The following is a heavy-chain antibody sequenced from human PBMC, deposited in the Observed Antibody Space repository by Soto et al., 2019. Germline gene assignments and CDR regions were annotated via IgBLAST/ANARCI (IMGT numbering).Heavy chain of an antibody. D-gene: IGHD6-13*01. CDR2: NYDSGST. CDR3: VKSSSRNTEFDY. Sequence: QLQLPESGPGLVKPSETLSLTCTVSGGSISRSSYYWGGVRQPPGQGPEWIGSNYDSGSTYYNPSLKSRVTISVDTSKNQFSLKLSSVTAADTAVYYCVKSSSRNTEFDYWGQGTLVTVSS. J-gene: IGHJ4*02. CDR1: GGSISRSSYY. V-gene: IGHV4-39*01.